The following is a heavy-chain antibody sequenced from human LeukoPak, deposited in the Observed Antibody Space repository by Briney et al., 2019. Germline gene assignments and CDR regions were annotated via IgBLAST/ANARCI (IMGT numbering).Heavy chain of an antibody. V-gene: IGHV3-23*01. D-gene: IGHD3-22*01. CDR3: AKDFMYYYDSWGAFDI. CDR1: GFTFSSYA. J-gene: IGHJ3*02. CDR2: ISGSGGST. Sequence: GGSLRLSCAASGFTFSSYAMSWVRQAPGKGLEWVSAISGSGGSTYYADSVKGRFTISRDNSKNTLYLQMNSLRAEDTAVYYCAKDFMYYYDSWGAFDIWGQGTMVTVSS.